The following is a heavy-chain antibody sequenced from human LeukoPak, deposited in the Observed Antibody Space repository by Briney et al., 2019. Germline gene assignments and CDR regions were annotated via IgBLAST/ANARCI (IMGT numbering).Heavy chain of an antibody. V-gene: IGHV3-7*01. Sequence: GGSLRLSCEASGFTFNNYWMSWFRQAPGKGLEWVANIKQGESEKNYVDSVKGRFTISRDNVKNSLYLQMNSLRAKDTAVYSCARVNDYDSGSLYRPIDYWGQRTLVTVSS. CDR3: ARVNDYDSGSLYRPIDY. D-gene: IGHD3-10*01. CDR1: GFTFNNYW. J-gene: IGHJ4*02. CDR2: IKQGESEK.